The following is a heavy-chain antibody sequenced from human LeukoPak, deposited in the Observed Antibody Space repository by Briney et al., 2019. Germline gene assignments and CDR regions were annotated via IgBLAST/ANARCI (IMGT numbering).Heavy chain of an antibody. CDR3: ARDRYYDSSAPGVFDY. CDR1: GFTFSSYS. Sequence: GGSLRLSCAASGFTFSSYSMNWVRQAPGKGLEWVSSISSSSSYIYYADSVKGRFTISRDNAKNSLYLQMNSLRAEDTAVYYCARDRYYDSSAPGVFDYWGQGTLVTVSS. CDR2: ISSSSSYI. V-gene: IGHV3-21*01. J-gene: IGHJ4*02. D-gene: IGHD3-22*01.